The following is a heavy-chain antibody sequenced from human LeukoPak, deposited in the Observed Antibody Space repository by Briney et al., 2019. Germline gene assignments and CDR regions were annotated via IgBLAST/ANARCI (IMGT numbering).Heavy chain of an antibody. V-gene: IGHV1-3*01. J-gene: IGHJ4*02. Sequence: GASVKVSCKASGYTFTSYAMHWVRQAPGQRLEWMGWINAGNGNTKYSQKFQGRVTITRDTSASTAYMELSSLRSEDTAVYYCARDLQVNPGDLDYWGQGTLVTVSS. CDR2: INAGNGNT. CDR1: GYTFTSYA. D-gene: IGHD2-21*01. CDR3: ARDLQVNPGDLDY.